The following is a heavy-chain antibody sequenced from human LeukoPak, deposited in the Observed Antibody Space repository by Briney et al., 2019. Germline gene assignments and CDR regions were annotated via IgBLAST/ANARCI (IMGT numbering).Heavy chain of an antibody. CDR3: ARGSIAYYYMDV. Sequence: SETLSLTCAVYGGSFSGYYWSWIRQPPGKGLEWIGEINHSGSTNYNPSLKSRVTISVDTSKNQFSLKLSSVTAADTAVYYCARGSIAYYYMDVWGKGTTVTISS. D-gene: IGHD3-22*01. CDR2: INHSGST. J-gene: IGHJ6*03. V-gene: IGHV4-34*01. CDR1: GGSFSGYY.